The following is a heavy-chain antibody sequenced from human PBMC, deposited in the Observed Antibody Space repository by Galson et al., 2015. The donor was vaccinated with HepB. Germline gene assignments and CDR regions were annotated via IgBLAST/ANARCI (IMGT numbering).Heavy chain of an antibody. V-gene: IGHV3-21*01. CDR2: ISSSSSYI. CDR3: ARSGASRLGAFDI. Sequence: SLRLSCAASGFTFSSYSMNWVRQAPGKGLEWVSSISSSSSYIYYADSVKGRFTISRDNAKNSLYLQMNSLRAEDTAVYYCARSGASRLGAFDIWGQGTMVTVSS. D-gene: IGHD3-16*01. CDR1: GFTFSSYS. J-gene: IGHJ3*02.